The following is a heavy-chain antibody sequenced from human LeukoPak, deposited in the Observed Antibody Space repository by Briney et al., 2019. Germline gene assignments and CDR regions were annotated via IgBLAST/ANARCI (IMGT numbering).Heavy chain of an antibody. CDR2: ISGSGGST. D-gene: IGHD3-22*01. CDR1: GFSFSSYA. CDR3: AKASTVGYYPYYFDY. J-gene: IGHJ4*02. V-gene: IGHV3-23*01. Sequence: PGGSLRLSCAASGFSFSSYAMSWVRQGPGKGLEWVSAISGSGGSTYYADSVKGRFTSSRDNSKNTLYLQMNSLRAEDTAVYYCAKASTVGYYPYYFDYWGQGTLVTVSS.